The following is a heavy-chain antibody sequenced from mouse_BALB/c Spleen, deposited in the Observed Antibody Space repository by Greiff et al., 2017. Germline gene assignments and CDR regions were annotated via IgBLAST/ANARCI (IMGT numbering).Heavy chain of an antibody. CDR3: ASPYYYGHAWFAY. CDR1: GYSITSGYS. J-gene: IGHJ3*01. V-gene: IGHV3-1*02. CDR2: IHYSGST. D-gene: IGHD1-1*01. Sequence: EVKLMESGPDLVKPSQSLSLTCTVTGYSITSGYSWHWIRQFPGNKLEWMGYIHYSGSTNYNPSLKSRISITQDTSKNQFFLQLNSVTTEDTATYYCASPYYYGHAWFAYWGQGTLVTVSA.